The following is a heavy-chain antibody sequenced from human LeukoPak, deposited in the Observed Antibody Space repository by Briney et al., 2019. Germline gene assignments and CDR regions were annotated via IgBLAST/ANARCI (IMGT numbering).Heavy chain of an antibody. D-gene: IGHD2-15*01. CDR1: GFTFSSYW. CDR3: ARGGGWDV. Sequence: GGSLRLSCAASGFTFSSYWMNWARQAPGKGLEWVASINHNGNVNYYVDSVKGRFTIPRDNAKNSLYLQMSNLRAEDTAVYFCARGGGWDVWGQEATVTVSS. CDR2: INHNGNVN. J-gene: IGHJ6*02. V-gene: IGHV3-7*03.